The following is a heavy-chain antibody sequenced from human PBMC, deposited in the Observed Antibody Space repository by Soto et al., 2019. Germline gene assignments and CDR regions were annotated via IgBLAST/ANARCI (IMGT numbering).Heavy chain of an antibody. CDR3: ASGGGPVAGLGFDY. CDR1: GGTFSSYA. V-gene: IGHV1-69*13. Sequence: GASVKVSCKASGGTFSSYAISWVRQAPGQGLEWMGGIIPIFGTANYAQKFQGRVTITADESTSTAYMELSSLRSEDTAVYYCASGGGPVAGLGFDYWGQGTLVTVSS. CDR2: IIPIFGTA. D-gene: IGHD6-19*01. J-gene: IGHJ4*02.